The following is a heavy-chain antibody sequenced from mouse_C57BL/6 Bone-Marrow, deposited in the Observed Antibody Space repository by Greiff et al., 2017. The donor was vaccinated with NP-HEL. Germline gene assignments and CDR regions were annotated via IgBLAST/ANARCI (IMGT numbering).Heavy chain of an antibody. V-gene: IGHV7-3*01. CDR1: GFTFTDYY. J-gene: IGHJ4*01. CDR3: ARSIYYDYADDPFYGMDY. CDR2: IRNKANGYTI. D-gene: IGHD2-4*01. Sequence: EVQVVESGGGLVQPGGSLSLFCAASGFTFTDYYMSWVRQPPGKALEWVGFIRNKANGYTIEYSASVKGRFTISRDNSQSILYLQMNALRAEDSATYYCARSIYYDYADDPFYGMDYWGQGTSVTVSS.